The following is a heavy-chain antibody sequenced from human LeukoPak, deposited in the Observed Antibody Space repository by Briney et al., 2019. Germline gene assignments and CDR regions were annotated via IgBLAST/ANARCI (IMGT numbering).Heavy chain of an antibody. CDR1: GGSFSTYY. D-gene: IGHD1-26*01. V-gene: IGHV4-59*01. Sequence: SETLSLTCTVSGGSFSTYYWSWIRQPPGKGLEWIGYIYYSGSTDYNPSLKSRVTISVDTSKNQFSLKLSSVTAADTAVYYCARGAASGSGSYYTSLDYWGQGALVTVSS. CDR2: IYYSGST. CDR3: ARGAASGSGSYYTSLDY. J-gene: IGHJ4*02.